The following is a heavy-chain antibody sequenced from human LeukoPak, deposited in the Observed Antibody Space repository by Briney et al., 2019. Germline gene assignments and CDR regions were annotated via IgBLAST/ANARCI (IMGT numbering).Heavy chain of an antibody. J-gene: IGHJ4*02. D-gene: IGHD6-19*01. V-gene: IGHV3-7*01. Sequence: GGSLRLSCVASGFTSSRYWMSWVRQAPGKGLEWVAKIKQDGSGEYYLHSVKGRFTISRDNAKHSLYLQMNSLRADDTAVYFCTTGYSSGWYNEGNYWGQGTLVTVSS. CDR2: IKQDGSGE. CDR3: TTGYSSGWYNEGNY. CDR1: GFTSSRYW.